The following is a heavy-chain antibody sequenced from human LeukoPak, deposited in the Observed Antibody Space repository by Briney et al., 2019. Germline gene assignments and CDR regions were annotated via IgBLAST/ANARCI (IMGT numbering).Heavy chain of an antibody. D-gene: IGHD5-12*01. CDR2: MNPNSGNT. CDR1: GCTFTSYD. J-gene: IGHJ3*02. Sequence: ASVKVSCKASGCTFTSYDINWVRQATGQGLEWMGWMNPNSGNTGYAQKFQGRVTMTKNTSISTAYMELSSLRSEDTAVYYCAKYSGYVAFDIRGQGTMVTVSS. CDR3: AKYSGYVAFDI. V-gene: IGHV1-8*01.